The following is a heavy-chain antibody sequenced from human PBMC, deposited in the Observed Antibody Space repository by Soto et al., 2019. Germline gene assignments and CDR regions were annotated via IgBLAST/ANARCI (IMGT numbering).Heavy chain of an antibody. CDR2: ISSSSSTI. CDR1: GFTFSSYS. J-gene: IGHJ6*02. CDR3: ARVYCTNGVCFFYGMDV. V-gene: IGHV3-48*02. Sequence: GGSLRLSCAASGFTFSSYSMNWVRQAPGKGLEWVSYISSSSSTIYYADSVKGRFTISRDNAKNSLYLQMNSLRDEDTAVYYCARVYCTNGVCFFYGMDVWGQGTTVTVSS. D-gene: IGHD2-8*01.